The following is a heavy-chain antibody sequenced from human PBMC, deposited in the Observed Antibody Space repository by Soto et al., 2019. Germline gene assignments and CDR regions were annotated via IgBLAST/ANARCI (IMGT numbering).Heavy chain of an antibody. CDR2: STYVGGTP. V-gene: IGHV3-64D*06. CDR3: VKDYSHGRFPDY. D-gene: IGHD1-26*01. J-gene: IGHJ4*02. Sequence: GGSLRLSCSASGFNLTDYGMHWVRQAPGKGLEQVAASTYVGGTPYYAQSVKGRFTVSRDNSKNTLYLQMGSLRPEDTGTYFCVKDYSHGRFPDYWGQGTLVTVSS. CDR1: GFNLTDYG.